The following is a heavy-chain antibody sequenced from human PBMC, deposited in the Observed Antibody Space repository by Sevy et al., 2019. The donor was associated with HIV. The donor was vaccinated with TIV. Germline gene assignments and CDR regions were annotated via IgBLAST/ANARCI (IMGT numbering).Heavy chain of an antibody. J-gene: IGHJ6*02. D-gene: IGHD2-2*01. V-gene: IGHV3-7*03. CDR3: ARDCNSNTCLWGLDV. CDR1: GFTFGDFW. CDR2: IKRDGSEK. Sequence: GGSLRLACAASGFTFGDFWMTWVRHAPGKGLEWVANIKRDGSEKYYVPSVKGRFTISRDNAKSSLYLQMKSLGAEDTAVYYCARDCNSNTCLWGLDVWGQGTTVTVSS.